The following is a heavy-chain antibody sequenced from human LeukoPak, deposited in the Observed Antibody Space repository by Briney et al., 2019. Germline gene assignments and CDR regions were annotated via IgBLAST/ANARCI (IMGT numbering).Heavy chain of an antibody. J-gene: IGHJ6*03. CDR3: ARDSGYSSSWYGITSWTYYMDV. Sequence: GASVKVSCKASGGTFSSYAISWVRQAPGQGLEWMGGIIPIFGTANYAQKFQGRVTITADESTSTAYMELSSLRSEDTAVYYCARDSGYSSSWYGITSWTYYMDVWGKGTTVTVSS. CDR2: IIPIFGTA. V-gene: IGHV1-69*13. D-gene: IGHD6-13*01. CDR1: GGTFSSYA.